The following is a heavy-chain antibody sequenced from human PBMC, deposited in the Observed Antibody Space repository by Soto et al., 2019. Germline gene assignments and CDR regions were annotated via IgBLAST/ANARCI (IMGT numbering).Heavy chain of an antibody. CDR1: GYTFTSYY. CDR2: INPSGGST. D-gene: IGHD3-3*01. CDR3: ARGVPVLRFSRRNWFDP. J-gene: IGHJ5*02. V-gene: IGHV1-46*01. Sequence: GASVKVSCKASGYTFTSYYMHWVRQAPGQGLEWMGIINPSGGSTSYAQKFQGRVTMTRDTSTSTVYMELSSLRSEDTAVYYCARGVPVLRFSRRNWFDPWGQGTLVTVSS.